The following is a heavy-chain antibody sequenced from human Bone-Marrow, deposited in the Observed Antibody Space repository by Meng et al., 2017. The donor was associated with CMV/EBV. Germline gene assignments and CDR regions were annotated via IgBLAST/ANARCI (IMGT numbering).Heavy chain of an antibody. CDR1: GGSFSGYY. J-gene: IGHJ5*02. D-gene: IGHD2-2*02. CDR2: INHSGST. Sequence: SETLSLTCAVYGGSFSGYYWSWIRQPPGKGLEWIGEINHSGSTNYNPSLKSRVTISVDTSKNQFSLKLSSVTAADTAVYYCARGQDIVVVPAAILMGGHNWFDPWGQGTLVTVSS. CDR3: ARGQDIVVVPAAILMGGHNWFDP. V-gene: IGHV4-34*01.